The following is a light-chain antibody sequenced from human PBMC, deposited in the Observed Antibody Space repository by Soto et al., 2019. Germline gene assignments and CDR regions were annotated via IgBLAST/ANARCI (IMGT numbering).Light chain of an antibody. Sequence: DIQVTQPPSTLPASVGDRVTITCRASQSISIWLAWYQQKPGKAPKILIYKASSLESGVPSRFSGSGSGTEFTLTISSLQPDDFATYYCQQYSTYTPRTFGQGAKVDI. CDR2: KAS. V-gene: IGKV1-5*03. CDR3: QQYSTYTPRT. J-gene: IGKJ1*01. CDR1: QSISIW.